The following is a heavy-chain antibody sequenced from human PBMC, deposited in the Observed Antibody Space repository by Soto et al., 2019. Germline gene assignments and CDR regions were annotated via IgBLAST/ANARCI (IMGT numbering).Heavy chain of an antibody. J-gene: IGHJ4*02. CDR3: ARLPYIMITFGGVPEYYFDY. V-gene: IGHV4-59*08. Sequence: SETLSLTCTVSGGSISSYYWSWIRQPPGKGLEWIGYIYYSGSTNYNPSLKSRVTISVDTPKNQFSLKLSSVTAADTAVYYCARLPYIMITFGGVPEYYFDYWGQGTLVTVSS. CDR2: IYYSGST. CDR1: GGSISSYY. D-gene: IGHD3-16*01.